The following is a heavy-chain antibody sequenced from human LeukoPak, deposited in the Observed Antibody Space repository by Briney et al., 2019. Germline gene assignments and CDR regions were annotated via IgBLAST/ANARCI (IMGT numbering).Heavy chain of an antibody. D-gene: IGHD1-26*01. J-gene: IGHJ4*02. CDR3: ARLNYYGFDY. CDR1: GGSISSSSYF. Sequence: SETLSLTCSVSGGSISSSSYFWGWIRQPPGKGLEWIASVHYSGSTYYNASLKSRITIAVDTSKSQFSLKLSSVTAADTAVYYCARLNYYGFDYWGQGTLVTFSS. V-gene: IGHV4-39*01. CDR2: VHYSGST.